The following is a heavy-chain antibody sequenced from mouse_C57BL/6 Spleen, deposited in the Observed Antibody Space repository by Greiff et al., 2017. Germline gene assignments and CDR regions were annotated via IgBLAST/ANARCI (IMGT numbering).Heavy chain of an antibody. Sequence: VQLQQPGAELVRPGSSVKLSCKASGYTFTSYWMHWVKQRPIQGLEWIGNIDPSDSETNYNQKFKDKATLTVDKSSSTAYMQLSSLTSEDSAVYYGARSFSCSNPYYAMDDWGQGTSVTVSS. CDR1: GYTFTSYW. V-gene: IGHV1-52*01. J-gene: IGHJ4*01. CDR3: ARSFSCSNPYYAMDD. D-gene: IGHD2-5*01. CDR2: IDPSDSET.